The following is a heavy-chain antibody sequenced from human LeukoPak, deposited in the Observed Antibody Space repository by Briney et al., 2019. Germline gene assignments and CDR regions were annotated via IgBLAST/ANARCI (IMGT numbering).Heavy chain of an antibody. Sequence: SXXLSLTCTVSGGSISSYYWSWIRQPAGKGLEWIGRIYNSGSTNYNPSLKRRVSISVDTSKNQFSLKLSSVTAADTAVYYCARDDAAGIVGATPGDYWGQGTLVTVSS. CDR1: GGSISSYY. CDR3: ARDDAAGIVGATPGDY. D-gene: IGHD1-26*01. V-gene: IGHV4-4*07. CDR2: IYNSGST. J-gene: IGHJ4*02.